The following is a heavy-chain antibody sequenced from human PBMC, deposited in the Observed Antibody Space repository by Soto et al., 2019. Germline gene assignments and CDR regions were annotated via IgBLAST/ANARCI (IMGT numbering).Heavy chain of an antibody. V-gene: IGHV3-13*05. CDR3: ARGSFGAGSFRAYMDV. CDR2: IGTAGDP. CDR1: GFTFSSYD. Sequence: ESGGALVQPGGSLRLSCAASGFTFSSYDMHWVRQAAGKGLEWVSAIGTAGDPYYTDSAKGRFTISRENAQNSLFLQMNSLRAGDSAVYYCARGSFGAGSFRAYMDVWGRGTTVTVSS. J-gene: IGHJ6*03. D-gene: IGHD3-10*01.